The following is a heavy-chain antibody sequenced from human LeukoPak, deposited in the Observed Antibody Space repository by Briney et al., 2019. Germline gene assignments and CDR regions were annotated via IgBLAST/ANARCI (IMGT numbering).Heavy chain of an antibody. J-gene: IGHJ6*02. D-gene: IGHD1-26*01. CDR3: ARVPGKWELLRRNYYYYGMDV. Sequence: SETLSLTCTVSGGSISSYYWSWIRQPPGKGLEWIGYIYYSGSTNYNPSLKSRVTISVDTSKNQFSLKLSSVTAADTAVYYCARVPGKWELLRRNYYYYGMDVWGQGTTVTVSS. CDR1: GGSISSYY. V-gene: IGHV4-59*12. CDR2: IYYSGST.